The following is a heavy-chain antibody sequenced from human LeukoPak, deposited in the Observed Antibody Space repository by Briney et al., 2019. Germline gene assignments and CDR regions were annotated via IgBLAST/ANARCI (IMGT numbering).Heavy chain of an antibody. D-gene: IGHD6-6*01. CDR1: GFTFSSYS. Sequence: SGGSLRLSCAASGFTFSSYSMNWVRQAPGKGLEWVSSISSSSSYIYYADSVKGRFTISRDNAKNSLYLQMNSLRAEDTAVYYCARVDRADASEPEYSSETYYFDYWGQGTLVTVSS. V-gene: IGHV3-21*01. J-gene: IGHJ4*02. CDR2: ISSSSSYI. CDR3: ARVDRADASEPEYSSETYYFDY.